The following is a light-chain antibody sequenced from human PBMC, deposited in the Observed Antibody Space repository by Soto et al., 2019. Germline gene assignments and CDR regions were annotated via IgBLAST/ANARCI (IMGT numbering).Light chain of an antibody. Sequence: EIVLTQSPGILSLSPGERATLSCSASQSVSSSYLAWNQQKPGQAPRLLIYGSSSSATGIPDRFSGSGSGTEFTLTISRLEPEDFAVYYCQQYGRLPYTFGQGTKLDIK. CDR1: QSVSSSY. J-gene: IGKJ2*01. V-gene: IGKV3-20*01. CDR2: GSS. CDR3: QQYGRLPYT.